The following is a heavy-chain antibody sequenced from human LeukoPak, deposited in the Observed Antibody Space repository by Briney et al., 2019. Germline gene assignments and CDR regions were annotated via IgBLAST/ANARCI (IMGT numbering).Heavy chain of an antibody. CDR3: ARSPVVDWSGYYHD. J-gene: IGHJ4*02. Sequence: SETLSLTCTVSGGSISSSSYYWGWIRQPPGKGLEWIGSIYYSGSTYYNPSLKSRVTISVDTSKNQFSLKLSSVTAADTAVYYCARSPVVDWSGYYHDWGQGTLVTVSS. CDR2: IYYSGST. D-gene: IGHD3-3*01. V-gene: IGHV4-39*01. CDR1: GGSISSSSYY.